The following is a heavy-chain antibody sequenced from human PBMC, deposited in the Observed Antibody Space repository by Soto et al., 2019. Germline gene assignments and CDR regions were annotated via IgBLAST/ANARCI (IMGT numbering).Heavy chain of an antibody. V-gene: IGHV1-2*02. D-gene: IGHD2-15*01. Sequence: QVQLVQSGAEVKKPGASMKVSCKASGYTFSDYYMHWVRQAPGQGLECMGWISPNNGATNYAQKFQDRVTMTRDASITTASMELSRLRSDDTAVYYCARGGEFCSTGSCNSSLGDAFDVWGQGTTVTVSS. CDR3: ARGGEFCSTGSCNSSLGDAFDV. J-gene: IGHJ3*01. CDR2: ISPNNGAT. CDR1: GYTFSDYY.